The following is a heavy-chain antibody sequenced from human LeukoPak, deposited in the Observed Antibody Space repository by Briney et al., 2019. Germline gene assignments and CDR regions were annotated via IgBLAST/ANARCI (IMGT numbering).Heavy chain of an antibody. D-gene: IGHD6-13*01. CDR3: ARAIAAAAVGVDY. Sequence: GASVKVSCKASGYTFTSYGISWVRQAPGQGLEWMGWINPNSGGTNYAQKFQGRVTMTRDTSISTAYMELSRLRSDDTAVYYCARAIAAAAVGVDYWGQGTLVTVSS. CDR1: GYTFTSYG. V-gene: IGHV1-2*02. J-gene: IGHJ4*02. CDR2: INPNSGGT.